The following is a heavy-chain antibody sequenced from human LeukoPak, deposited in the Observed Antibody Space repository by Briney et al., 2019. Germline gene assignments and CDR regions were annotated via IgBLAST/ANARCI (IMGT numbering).Heavy chain of an antibody. D-gene: IGHD7-27*01. CDR1: GFTFSSYA. Sequence: PGGSLRLSCAASGFTFSSYAMHWVRQAPGKGLEWVAVISYDGSNKYYADSVKGRFTISRDNSKNTLYLQMNSLRAEDTAVYYCAKGVLGKSPWGWFDPWGQGTLVTVSS. V-gene: IGHV3-30-3*01. J-gene: IGHJ5*02. CDR3: AKGVLGKSPWGWFDP. CDR2: ISYDGSNK.